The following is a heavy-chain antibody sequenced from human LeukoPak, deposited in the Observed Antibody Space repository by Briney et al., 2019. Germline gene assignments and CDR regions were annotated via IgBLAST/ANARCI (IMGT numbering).Heavy chain of an antibody. V-gene: IGHV3-33*06. J-gene: IGHJ4*02. CDR2: VWNDGSKN. CDR3: AKDWSLGYGCLDY. D-gene: IGHD5-12*01. CDR1: GFTFSKFG. Sequence: KSGGSLRLSCAASGFTFSKFGMHWVRQTPGKGLEWVAHVWNDGSKNYYADSVKGRFTISRDNSKDTLYLLLNSLRAEDTAVYYCAKDWSLGYGCLDYWGQGTLVTVSS.